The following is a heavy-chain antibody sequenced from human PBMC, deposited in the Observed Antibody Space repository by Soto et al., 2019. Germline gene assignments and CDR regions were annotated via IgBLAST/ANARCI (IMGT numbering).Heavy chain of an antibody. CDR3: AKRQDSSSWYNNFYKGSEEYYYYYYGMDV. V-gene: IGHV3-23*01. J-gene: IGHJ6*02. CDR2: MSNSGDLT. CDR1: GFSFRTYA. Sequence: EVQLLESGGGLIQPGGSLRLSCAASGFSFRTYAMGWVRQAPGKGLEWVSVMSNSGDLTYYADSVKGRFTISRDNSENTLYLQMSSLRAEDAAIYYCAKRQDSSSWYNNFYKGSEEYYYYYYGMDVWGQGTTVTVSS. D-gene: IGHD6-13*01.